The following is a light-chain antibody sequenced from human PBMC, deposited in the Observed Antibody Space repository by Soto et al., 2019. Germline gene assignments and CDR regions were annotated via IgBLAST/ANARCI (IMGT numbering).Light chain of an antibody. CDR2: RNN. CDR1: SSNIGRNT. V-gene: IGLV1-44*01. J-gene: IGLJ3*02. Sequence: QSVLTQPPSASGTPGQKVTISCSGSSSNIGRNTVNWYQHLPGTAPKLLIYRNNQRPSGVPARFSGSKSGTSASLAISGLQSEDEADYYCAPWDDSLNGGVFGGGTKVTVL. CDR3: APWDDSLNGGV.